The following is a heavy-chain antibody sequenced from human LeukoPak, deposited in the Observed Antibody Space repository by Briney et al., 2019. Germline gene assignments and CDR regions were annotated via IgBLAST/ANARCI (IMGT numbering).Heavy chain of an antibody. J-gene: IGHJ4*02. CDR2: FDPEDGET. CDR3: ARVFGELAPADY. Sequence: ASVKVSCKVSGYTLTELSMHWVRQAPGKGLEWMGGFDPEDGETIYAQKFQGRVTMTEDTSTDTAYMELSSLRSEDTAVYYCARVFGELAPADYWGQGTLVTVSS. CDR1: GYTLTELS. D-gene: IGHD2-21*01. V-gene: IGHV1-24*01.